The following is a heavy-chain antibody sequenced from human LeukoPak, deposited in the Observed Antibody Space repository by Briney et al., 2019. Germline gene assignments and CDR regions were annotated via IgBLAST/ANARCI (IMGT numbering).Heavy chain of an antibody. CDR2: ISWNSGSI. V-gene: IGHV3-9*01. J-gene: IGHJ4*02. Sequence: GRSLRLSCAASGFTFDDYAMHWVRQAPGKGLEWVSGISWNSGSIGYADSVKGRFTISGDNAKNSLYLQMNSLRAEDTALYYCAKDTYCSSTSCLGYWGQGTLVTVSS. D-gene: IGHD2-2*01. CDR3: AKDTYCSSTSCLGY. CDR1: GFTFDDYA.